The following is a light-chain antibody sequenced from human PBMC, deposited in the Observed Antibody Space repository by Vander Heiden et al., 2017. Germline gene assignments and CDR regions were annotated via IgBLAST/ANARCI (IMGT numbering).Light chain of an antibody. V-gene: IGKV1-39*01. CDR3: QQSYRTPYT. CDR1: QGIGSF. J-gene: IGKJ2*01. CDR2: AAF. Sequence: EIPMTQSPSSRSASVGDKVTFTCRASQGIGSFLNWYQEKPGKAPKVLIYAAFNLQSGVPSRFSGTRSGTDFTLTITSLQPEDSATYYCQQSYRTPYTFGQGTKLEI.